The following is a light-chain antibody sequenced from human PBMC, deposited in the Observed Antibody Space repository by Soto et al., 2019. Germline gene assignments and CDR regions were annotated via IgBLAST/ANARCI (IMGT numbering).Light chain of an antibody. CDR2: GTS. V-gene: IGKV3D-20*02. CDR1: QSVSSSY. CDR3: HQRYNWLT. Sequence: EIVLTQYPGTLSLSPGERYTLSCMASQSVSSSYLAWYQQKPGQAPRFLIYGTSSRATGIPDRFSGSGSGTDFTLTISRLEPEDFAVYYCHQRYNWLTFGEGTKVDIK. J-gene: IGKJ4*01.